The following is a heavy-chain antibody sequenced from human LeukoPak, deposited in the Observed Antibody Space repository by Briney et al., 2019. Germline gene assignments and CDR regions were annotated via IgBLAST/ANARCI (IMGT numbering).Heavy chain of an antibody. Sequence: PGGSLRLSCAASGFTFSSYGMHWVRQAPGKGLEWVAVIWYDGSNKYYADSVKGRFTISRDNSKNTLYLQVNSLRAEDTAVYYCARDREYYDSSGSDYWGQGTLVTVSS. CDR1: GFTFSSYG. J-gene: IGHJ4*02. CDR3: ARDREYYDSSGSDY. D-gene: IGHD3-22*01. CDR2: IWYDGSNK. V-gene: IGHV3-33*01.